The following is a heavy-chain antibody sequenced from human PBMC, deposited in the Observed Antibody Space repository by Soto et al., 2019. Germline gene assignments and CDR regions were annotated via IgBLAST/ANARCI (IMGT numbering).Heavy chain of an antibody. J-gene: IGHJ4*02. CDR2: IYYSGST. D-gene: IGHD6-19*01. CDR1: GGSVSSGSYY. CDR3: ARSLRSGWYQYYFDY. Sequence: SETLSLTCTVSGGSVSSGSYYWSWIRQPPGKGLEWIGYIYYSGSTNYDPSLKSRVTISVDTSKNQFSLKLSSVTAADTAVYYCARSLRSGWYQYYFDYWGQGTLVTVSS. V-gene: IGHV4-61*01.